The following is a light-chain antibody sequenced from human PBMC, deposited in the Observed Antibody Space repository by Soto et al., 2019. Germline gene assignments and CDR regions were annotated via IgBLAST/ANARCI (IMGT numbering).Light chain of an antibody. J-gene: IGLJ1*01. V-gene: IGLV2-14*01. CDR2: EVS. CDR3: SSYTSSSTYV. Sequence: QAVVTQPASVSGSPGQSITISCTGTSSDVGGYNYVSWYQQHPGKAPKLMIYEVSNRPSGVSNRFFASKSGNTASLTISGLQAEDEADYYCSSYTSSSTYVFGTGTKVTVL. CDR1: SSDVGGYNY.